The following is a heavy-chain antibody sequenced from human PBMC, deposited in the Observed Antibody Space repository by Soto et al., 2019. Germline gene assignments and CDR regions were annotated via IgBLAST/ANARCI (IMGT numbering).Heavy chain of an antibody. CDR1: GFTFSSYA. Sequence: GGSLRLSCAASGFTFSSYAMHWVRQAPGKGLEWVAVISYDGSNKYYADSVKGRFTISRDNSKNTLYLQMNSLRAEDTAVYYCARDTLLLATIDRPDNYYYYGMDVWGQGTTVTVSS. CDR3: ARDTLLLATIDRPDNYYYYGMDV. CDR2: ISYDGSNK. J-gene: IGHJ6*02. D-gene: IGHD5-12*01. V-gene: IGHV3-30-3*01.